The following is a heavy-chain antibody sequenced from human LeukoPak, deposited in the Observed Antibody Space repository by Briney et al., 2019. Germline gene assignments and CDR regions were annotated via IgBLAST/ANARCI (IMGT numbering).Heavy chain of an antibody. CDR3: ARGTVGASRFDY. J-gene: IGHJ4*02. CDR2: INHSGST. D-gene: IGHD4-11*01. Sequence: SETLSLTCAVYGGSFSGYYWSWIRQPLGKGLEWIGEINHSGSTNYNPSLKSRVTISVDTSKNQFSLKLSSVTAADTAVYYCARGTVGASRFDYWGQGTLVTVSS. CDR1: GGSFSGYY. V-gene: IGHV4-34*01.